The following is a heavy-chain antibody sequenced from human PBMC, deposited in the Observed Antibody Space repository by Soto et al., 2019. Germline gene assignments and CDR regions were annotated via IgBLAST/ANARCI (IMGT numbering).Heavy chain of an antibody. CDR2: ISRSGSTI. CDR3: AREPSSGWYFDY. J-gene: IGHJ4*02. D-gene: IGHD6-19*01. Sequence: QVQLVESGGGLVKPGGSLRLSCAASGFTFSDYYMSWIRHAPGKGLESDSYISRSGSTIYYAESVKGRFTLSRDNAKNSMYLQMNSLRAEDTAVYYCAREPSSGWYFDYWGQGTLVTVSS. V-gene: IGHV3-11*01. CDR1: GFTFSDYY.